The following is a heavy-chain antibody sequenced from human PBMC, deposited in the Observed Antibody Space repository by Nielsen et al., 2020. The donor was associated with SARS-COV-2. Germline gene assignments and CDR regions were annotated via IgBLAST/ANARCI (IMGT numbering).Heavy chain of an antibody. CDR1: GRTLTELA. D-gene: IGHD3-10*01. CDR3: TAGMVRGAIDY. CDR2: FDPEDGET. Sequence: ASVKVSCKVSGRTLTELAMHWVRQAPGKGLEWMGDFDPEDGETFYAQKFQGRVSMTEDTSTDIAYMELSSLTSEDTGVYYCTAGMVRGAIDYWGQGSLVTVSS. V-gene: IGHV1-24*01. J-gene: IGHJ4*02.